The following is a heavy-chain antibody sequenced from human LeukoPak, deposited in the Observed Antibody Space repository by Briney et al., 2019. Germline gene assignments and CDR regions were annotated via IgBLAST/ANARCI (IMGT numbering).Heavy chain of an antibody. V-gene: IGHV4-31*03. Sequence: SQTLSLTCTVSGGSISSGGYYWSWIRQHPGKGLEWIEYIYYSGSTYYNPSLKSRVTISVDTYKNQFSLKLSSVTAADTAVYYCARDNPRGYEDYWGQGTLVTVSS. CDR2: IYYSGST. J-gene: IGHJ4*02. D-gene: IGHD5-12*01. CDR1: GGSISSGGYY. CDR3: ARDNPRGYEDY.